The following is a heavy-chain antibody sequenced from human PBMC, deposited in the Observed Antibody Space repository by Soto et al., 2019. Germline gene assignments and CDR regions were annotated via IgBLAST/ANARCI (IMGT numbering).Heavy chain of an antibody. CDR1: GGSVTSGSNY. CDR3: ARASRYSGYGWDNWFDP. J-gene: IGHJ5*02. V-gene: IGHV4-61*03. D-gene: IGHD5-12*01. CDR2: IYYSGST. Sequence: QVQLQESGPGLVKPSETLSLTCTVSGGSVTSGSNYWSWIRQPPGKGLEWIGYIYYSGSTKYNPALQSRVTISLDTSKTHFSLKLSSVTAADTAVYYCARASRYSGYGWDNWFDPWGQGTLVTVSS.